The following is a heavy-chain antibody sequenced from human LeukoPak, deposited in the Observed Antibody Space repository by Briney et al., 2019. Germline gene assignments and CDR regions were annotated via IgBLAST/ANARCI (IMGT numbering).Heavy chain of an antibody. D-gene: IGHD3-16*02. V-gene: IGHV1-8*03. CDR3: ARARYYDYVWGSYRYFDY. CDR2: MNPNSGNT. J-gene: IGHJ4*02. Sequence: ASVTVSCKASGYTFTSYDINWVRQAPGQGLEWMGWMNPNSGNTGYAQKFQGRVTITRNTSISTAYMELSSLRSEDTAVYYCARARYYDYVWGSYRYFDYWGQGTLVTVSS. CDR1: GYTFTSYD.